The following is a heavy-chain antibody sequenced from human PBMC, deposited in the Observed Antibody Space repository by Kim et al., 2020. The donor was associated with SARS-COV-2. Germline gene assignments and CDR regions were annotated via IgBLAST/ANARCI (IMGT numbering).Heavy chain of an antibody. CDR3: ARSEGLGETIDY. CDR1: GFTFSSYS. D-gene: IGHD3-10*01. Sequence: GGSLRLSCAASGFTFSSYSMNWVRQAPGKGLEWVSSISSSSSYIYYADSVKGRFTISRDNAKNSLYLQMNSLRAEDTAVYYCARSEGLGETIDYWGQGTLVTVSS. CDR2: ISSSSSYI. V-gene: IGHV3-21*01. J-gene: IGHJ4*02.